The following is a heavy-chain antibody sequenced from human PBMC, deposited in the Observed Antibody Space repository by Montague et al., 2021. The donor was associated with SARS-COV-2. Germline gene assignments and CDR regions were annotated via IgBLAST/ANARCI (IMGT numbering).Heavy chain of an antibody. CDR2: IYNSGST. D-gene: IGHD6-13*01. CDR1: GGSISRYS. CDR3: ARVGRGSSWYEVAFDI. Sequence: SETLSLTCTVSGGSISRYSWTWIRQPPGKGLEWIGYIYNSGSTNYSSSLTSRVTISVDTSKNQFSLKLSSVAAADTAVYYCARVGRGSSWYEVAFDIWGQGTMVTVSS. J-gene: IGHJ3*02. V-gene: IGHV4-59*01.